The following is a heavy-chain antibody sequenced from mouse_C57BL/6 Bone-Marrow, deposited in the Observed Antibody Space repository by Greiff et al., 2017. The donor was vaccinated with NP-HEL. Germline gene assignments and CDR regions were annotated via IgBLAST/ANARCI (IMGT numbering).Heavy chain of an antibody. J-gene: IGHJ4*01. CDR1: GFTFSDYY. Sequence: EVKLVESEGGLVQPGSSMKLSCTASGFTFSDYYMAWVRQVPEKGLEWVANINYDGSSTYYLDSLKSRFIISRDNAKNILYLQMSSLKSEDTATYYCARDQLGRRAMDYWGQGTSVTVSS. V-gene: IGHV5-16*01. D-gene: IGHD4-1*02. CDR3: ARDQLGRRAMDY. CDR2: INYDGSST.